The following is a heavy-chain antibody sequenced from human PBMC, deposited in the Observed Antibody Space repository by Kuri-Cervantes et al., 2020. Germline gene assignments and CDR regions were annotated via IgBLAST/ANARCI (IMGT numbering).Heavy chain of an antibody. CDR2: IYYSGST. CDR1: GGSISSYY. CDR3: ARDHYSGGSLDS. D-gene: IGHD6-19*01. V-gene: IGHV4-59*01. J-gene: IGHJ4*02. Sequence: SETLSLTCTVSGGSISSYYWSWIRQPPGKGLEWIGYIYYSGSTNYNPSLKSRVTISVDTSKNQFSLKLSSVTAADTAVYYCARDHYSGGSLDSWGQGTLVTVSS.